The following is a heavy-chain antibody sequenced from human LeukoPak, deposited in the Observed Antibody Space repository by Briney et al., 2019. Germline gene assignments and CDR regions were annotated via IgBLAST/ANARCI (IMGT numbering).Heavy chain of an antibody. CDR2: INHSGST. J-gene: IGHJ4*02. D-gene: IGHD3-10*01. CDR3: ARDNYGSGSFYYFDY. V-gene: IGHV4-34*01. Sequence: SGTLSLTCAVYGGSFSGYYWSWIRQPPGKGLEWIGEINHSGSTNYNPSLKSRVTISVDTSKNQLSLKLSSVTAADTAVYYCARDNYGSGSFYYFDYWGQGTLVTVSS. CDR1: GGSFSGYY.